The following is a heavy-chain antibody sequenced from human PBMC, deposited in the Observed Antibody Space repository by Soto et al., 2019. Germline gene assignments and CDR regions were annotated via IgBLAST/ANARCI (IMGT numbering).Heavy chain of an antibody. V-gene: IGHV1-18*03. J-gene: IGHJ5*02. CDR2: ISAYNGNT. D-gene: IGHD4-17*01. CDR1: GYTFTSYG. CDR3: ARETLQDALATVTET. Sequence: QVQLVQSGAEVRKPGASVKVSCKASGYTFTSYGISWVRQAPGQGLEWMGWISAYNGNTNYAQKLQGRVTMTTDTSTSTAYMELRSLRSDDMAVYFCARETLQDALATVTETWGQGTLVTVSS.